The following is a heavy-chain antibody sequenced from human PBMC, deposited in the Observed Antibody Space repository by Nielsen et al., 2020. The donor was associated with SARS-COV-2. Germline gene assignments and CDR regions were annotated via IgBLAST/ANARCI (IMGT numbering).Heavy chain of an antibody. J-gene: IGHJ3*01. CDR1: RFTFGSYA. V-gene: IGHV3-30-3*01. D-gene: IGHD3-22*01. Sequence: GGSLRLSCAASRFTFGSYAMHWVRQAPGKGLEWVTVVSYDGSTESYADSVRGRFTISRDNSKNTLFLEMNSLRVEDTAVYFCARGAYHYDSSGYAFDLWGQGTTVAVSS. CDR2: VSYDGSTE. CDR3: ARGAYHYDSSGYAFDL.